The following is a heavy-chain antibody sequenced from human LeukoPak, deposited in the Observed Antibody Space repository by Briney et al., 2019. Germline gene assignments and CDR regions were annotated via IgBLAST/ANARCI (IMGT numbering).Heavy chain of an antibody. V-gene: IGHV4-30-4*08. CDR2: IYYSGST. CDR1: GGSFSSGDYY. Sequence: SETLSLTCAVYGGSFSSGDYYWSWIRQPPGKGLEWIGYIYYSGSTYYNPSLKSRVTISVDTSKNQFSLKLSSVTAADTAVYYCASSYTYYYDSSGYSLDYWGQGTLVTVSS. D-gene: IGHD3-22*01. J-gene: IGHJ4*02. CDR3: ASSYTYYYDSSGYSLDY.